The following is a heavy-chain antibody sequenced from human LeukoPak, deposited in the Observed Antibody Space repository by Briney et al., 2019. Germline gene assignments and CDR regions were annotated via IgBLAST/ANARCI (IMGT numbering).Heavy chain of an antibody. D-gene: IGHD5-24*01. CDR2: IIPIFGTA. CDR3: ARGEMATNALDY. V-gene: IGHV1-69*05. Sequence: GASVKVSCKASGGTFSSYAISWVRQAPGQGLEWMGRIIPIFGTANYARKFQGRVTITTDESTSTAYMELSSLRSEDTAVYYCARGEMATNALDYWGQGTLVTVSS. J-gene: IGHJ4*02. CDR1: GGTFSSYA.